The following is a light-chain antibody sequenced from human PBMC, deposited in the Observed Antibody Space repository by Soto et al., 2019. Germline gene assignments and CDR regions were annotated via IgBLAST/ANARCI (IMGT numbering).Light chain of an antibody. V-gene: IGKV3-11*01. CDR2: DAS. CDR1: QRVNTY. J-gene: IGKJ2*01. CDR3: QQRTTCPGT. Sequence: EIVLTQSPATLSLSPGESATLSCRARQRVNTYLAWYRQKPGQSPRLLIYDASNRTTVIPARFTGSVSRTHFTISIPSLEPHDFAVYYCQQRTTCPGTFGPGTKPELK.